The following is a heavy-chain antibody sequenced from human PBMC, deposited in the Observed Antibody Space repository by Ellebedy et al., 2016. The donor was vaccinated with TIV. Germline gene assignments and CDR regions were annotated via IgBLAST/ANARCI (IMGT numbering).Heavy chain of an antibody. CDR2: FYYSGST. Sequence: MPSETLSLTCSVSGGSIGAINYYWGWTRQPPGKGLEWVGSFYYSGSTYYNPSLQSRVTISVDMSKNQFSLKFSSVTAADTAVYYCAGDEYSRSWYKYWGQGTLVTASS. J-gene: IGHJ4*02. V-gene: IGHV4-39*07. CDR3: AGDEYSRSWYKY. CDR1: GGSIGAINYY. D-gene: IGHD6-13*01.